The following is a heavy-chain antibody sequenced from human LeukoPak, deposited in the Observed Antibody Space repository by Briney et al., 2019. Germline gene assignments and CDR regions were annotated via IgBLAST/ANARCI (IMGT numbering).Heavy chain of an antibody. Sequence: ASVKVSCKASGYTFTSYGISWVRQAPGQGLEWMGWISAYNGNTNYAQKLQGRVTMTTDTSMSTAYMELRSLRSDDTAVYYCARCGDYDILTGPGWFDPWGQGTLVTVSS. J-gene: IGHJ5*02. CDR2: ISAYNGNT. CDR3: ARCGDYDILTGPGWFDP. CDR1: GYTFTSYG. V-gene: IGHV1-18*01. D-gene: IGHD3-9*01.